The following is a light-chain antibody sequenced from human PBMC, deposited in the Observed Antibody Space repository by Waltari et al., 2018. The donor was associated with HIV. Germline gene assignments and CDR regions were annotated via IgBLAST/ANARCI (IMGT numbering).Light chain of an antibody. CDR1: DLGSKT. CDR2: DDS. CDR3: QVWDTGSDQVV. Sequence: SYVLTQPPSESVAPGQTARVACGGKDLGSKTVPWYQQRPGQAPVLVVYDDSDRPSGIPERFSGSNSENMATLTISRVEAGDEADYYCQVWDTGSDQVVFGGGTKLTVL. J-gene: IGLJ2*01. V-gene: IGLV3-21*02.